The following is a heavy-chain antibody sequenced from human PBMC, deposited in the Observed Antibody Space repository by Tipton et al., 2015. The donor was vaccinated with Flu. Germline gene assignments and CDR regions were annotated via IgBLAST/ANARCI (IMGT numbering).Heavy chain of an antibody. Sequence: TLSLICSVSGDSMTSSRYYWGWIRQPPGKGLEWIGSIFHSGSTYYNPSLKSRVTISVDTSKNQFSLKLISVTAADTAVYYCARVSPGVESWFDPWGQGTLVTVSS. V-gene: IGHV4-39*07. D-gene: IGHD3-3*01. CDR2: IFHSGST. CDR3: ARVSPGVESWFDP. J-gene: IGHJ5*02. CDR1: GDSMTSSRYY.